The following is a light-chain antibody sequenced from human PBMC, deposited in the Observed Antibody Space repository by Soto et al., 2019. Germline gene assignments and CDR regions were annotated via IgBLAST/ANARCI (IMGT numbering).Light chain of an antibody. Sequence: DIQMTQSPSTLSASVGDRVTITCRASQTISPWLAWYQHKPGKAPRLLIYGATNLESGVPSRFSGTGSGTECSLTITSLQPEDSATYYCLCYITYPWTFGQGTKVEIK. CDR1: QTISPW. J-gene: IGKJ1*01. CDR2: GAT. CDR3: LCYITYPWT. V-gene: IGKV1-5*01.